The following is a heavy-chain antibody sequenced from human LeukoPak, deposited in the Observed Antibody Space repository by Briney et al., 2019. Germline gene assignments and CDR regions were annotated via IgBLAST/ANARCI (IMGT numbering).Heavy chain of an antibody. D-gene: IGHD2-21*02. Sequence: GGSLRLSCAASRFTFSYYSMNWVRQAPGKGLEWVSYISSSSGTIYYADSVKGRFTISRDNSKNTLYLQMNSLRAEDTAVYYCARAGAYCGGDCYAPDYWGQGTLVTVSS. CDR3: ARAGAYCGGDCYAPDY. CDR2: ISSSSGTI. CDR1: RFTFSYYS. J-gene: IGHJ4*02. V-gene: IGHV3-48*01.